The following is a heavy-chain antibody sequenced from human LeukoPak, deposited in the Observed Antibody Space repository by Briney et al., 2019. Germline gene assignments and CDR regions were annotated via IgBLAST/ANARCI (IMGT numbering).Heavy chain of an antibody. Sequence: ASVKVSCTVSGYTLTELSMHWVRQAPGKGLEWMGGFDPEDGETIYAQKFQGRVTMTEDTSTDTAYMELSSLRSEDTAVYYCATAPWYANWFDPWGQGTLVTVSS. CDR2: FDPEDGET. D-gene: IGHD2-15*01. CDR1: GYTLTELS. J-gene: IGHJ5*02. V-gene: IGHV1-24*01. CDR3: ATAPWYANWFDP.